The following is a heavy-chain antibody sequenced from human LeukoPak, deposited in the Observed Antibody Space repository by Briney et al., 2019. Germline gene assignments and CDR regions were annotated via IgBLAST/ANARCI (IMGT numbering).Heavy chain of an antibody. V-gene: IGHV3-23*01. CDR1: GFTFSSYA. Sequence: GGSLRLSCAASGFTFSSYAMSWVRQAPGKGLEWVSAISGSGGTTYYADSVKGRFTISRDNSKNTLSLQMNSLRAEDTAVYYCATTDYYDNSGYWSWGQGTLVTISS. D-gene: IGHD3-22*01. CDR2: ISGSGGTT. J-gene: IGHJ5*02. CDR3: ATTDYYDNSGYWS.